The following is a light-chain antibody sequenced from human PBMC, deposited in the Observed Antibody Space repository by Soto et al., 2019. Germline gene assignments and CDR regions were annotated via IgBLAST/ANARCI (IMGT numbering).Light chain of an antibody. Sequence: QSVLTQPASVSGYPGQSITISCTGTSSDVGAYNYVSWYQQHPGKAPKLMIYEVSNRPSGVSNRFSGSKSANTASLTISGLQAGDEADYYCSSYTSSSTWLFGGGTKLTVL. J-gene: IGLJ3*02. CDR1: SSDVGAYNY. V-gene: IGLV2-14*03. CDR2: EVS. CDR3: SSYTSSSTWL.